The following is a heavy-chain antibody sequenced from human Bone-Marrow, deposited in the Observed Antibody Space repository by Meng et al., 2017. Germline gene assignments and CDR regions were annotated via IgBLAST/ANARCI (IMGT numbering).Heavy chain of an antibody. D-gene: IGHD2-15*01. V-gene: IGHV1-3*04. CDR1: GYTFTGYA. J-gene: IGHJ4*02. CDR3: AGVYAYCGGGRCYYDY. CDR2: INTGNGNT. Sequence: ASVKVSCKASGYTFTGYAMHWVRQAPGQRLEWMGWINTGNGNTKYSQKFQGRVTITRDTSASTAYMELSSLRSEDTAVYYCAGVYAYCGGGRCYYDYWGQGTLVTVSS.